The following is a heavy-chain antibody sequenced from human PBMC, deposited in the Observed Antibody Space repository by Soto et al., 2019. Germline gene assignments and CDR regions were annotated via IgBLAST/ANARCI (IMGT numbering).Heavy chain of an antibody. V-gene: IGHV4-59*01. CDR1: GGSISSYY. CDR2: SYYSGST. J-gene: IGHJ6*03. CDR3: ARASRAIRRGYSYYYMDV. Sequence: SETLSLTCTVSGGSISSYYWIWIRHHPGKRLERIGYSYYSGSTNYNPSLKSRVTISVDTSKNQFSLKLSSVTAADTAVYYFARASRAIRRGYSYYYMDVWDKGTTVTISS. D-gene: IGHD2-15*01.